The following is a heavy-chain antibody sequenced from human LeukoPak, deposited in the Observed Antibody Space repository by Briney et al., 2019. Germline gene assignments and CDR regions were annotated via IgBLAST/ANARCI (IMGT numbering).Heavy chain of an antibody. J-gene: IGHJ4*02. V-gene: IGHV3-30*02. CDR1: GFTFSSYG. Sequence: GGSLRLSCAASGFTFSSYGMHWVRQAPGKGLEWVAFIRYDGSNKYYADSVKGRFTISRDNSKNTLYLQMNSLRAEDTAVYYCAKEGSGYYDSSGYYPRDYWGQGTLVTVSS. CDR3: AKEGSGYYDSSGYYPRDY. CDR2: IRYDGSNK. D-gene: IGHD3-22*01.